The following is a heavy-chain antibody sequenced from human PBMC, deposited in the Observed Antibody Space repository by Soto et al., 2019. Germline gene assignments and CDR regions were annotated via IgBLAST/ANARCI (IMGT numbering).Heavy chain of an antibody. Sequence: QLQLQESGPGLVKPSETLSLTCTVSGGSISSSSYYWGWIRQPPGKGLEWIGSIYYSGSTYYNPSLKSRVTISVDTSKNQFSLKLSSVTAADTAVYYCARRNSGSYSQWFDPWGQGTLVTVSS. CDR2: IYYSGST. J-gene: IGHJ5*02. D-gene: IGHD1-26*01. CDR3: ARRNSGSYSQWFDP. CDR1: GGSISSSSYY. V-gene: IGHV4-39*01.